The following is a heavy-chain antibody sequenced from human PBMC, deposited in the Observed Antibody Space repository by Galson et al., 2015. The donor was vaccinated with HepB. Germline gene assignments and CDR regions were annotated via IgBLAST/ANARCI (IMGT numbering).Heavy chain of an antibody. J-gene: IGHJ4*02. D-gene: IGHD1-26*01. CDR1: GFTFDDYA. CDR2: ISWDGGST. Sequence: SLRLSCAASGFTFDDYAMHWVRQAPGKGLEWVSLISWDGGSTYYADFVKGRFTISRDNSKNSLYLQMNSLRVEDTALYYCAKDTGSYSAGADYWGQGTLVTVSS. V-gene: IGHV3-43D*03. CDR3: AKDTGSYSAGADY.